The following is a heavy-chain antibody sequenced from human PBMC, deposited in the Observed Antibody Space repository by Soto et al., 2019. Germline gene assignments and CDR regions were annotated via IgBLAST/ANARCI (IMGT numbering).Heavy chain of an antibody. Sequence: QVQLQQWGAGLLKPSETLSLSCAVYGGSFSGYYWNWIRQAPGKGLEWIGEIHHSGTTTYNPSLKSRATISIDTSKNQISLNLNSVTAADTALYYCARVATQLWLEDWGQGTLVTVSS. CDR2: IHHSGTT. CDR3: ARVATQLWLED. CDR1: GGSFSGYY. V-gene: IGHV4-34*01. D-gene: IGHD5-18*01. J-gene: IGHJ4*02.